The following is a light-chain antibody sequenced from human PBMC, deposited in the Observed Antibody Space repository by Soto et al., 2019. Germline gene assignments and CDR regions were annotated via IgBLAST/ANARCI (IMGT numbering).Light chain of an antibody. CDR2: GNS. CDR3: QSYDSSLKV. CDR1: SSNIGAGYD. V-gene: IGLV1-40*01. Sequence: QSVLTQPPSVSGAPGRRVTISCTGSSSNIGAGYDVHWYQQLPGTALKLLIYGNSNRPSGVPDRFSGSKSGTSASLAITGLQAEDEADYYCQSYDSSLKVFGTGTKVTVL. J-gene: IGLJ1*01.